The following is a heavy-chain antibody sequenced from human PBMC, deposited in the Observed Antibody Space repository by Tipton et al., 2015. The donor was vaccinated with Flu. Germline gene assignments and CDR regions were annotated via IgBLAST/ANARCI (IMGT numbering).Heavy chain of an antibody. Sequence: TLSLTCTVSSGSIRSTNYFCAWIRQPPGKRLELIGSIYPSGTTYYNPSLKSRVTISVDTSKNQFSLKLSAVTAADTAVYYCARHKVIFAITPGNWFDPWGQGTLVTVSS. D-gene: IGHD2-21*01. CDR2: IYPSGTT. CDR3: ARHKVIFAITPGNWFDP. V-gene: IGHV4-39*01. J-gene: IGHJ5*02. CDR1: SGSIRSTNYF.